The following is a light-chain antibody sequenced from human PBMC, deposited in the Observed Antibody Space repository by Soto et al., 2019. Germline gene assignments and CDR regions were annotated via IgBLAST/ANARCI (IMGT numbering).Light chain of an antibody. J-gene: IGLJ1*01. CDR3: CSYAGTVAYV. Sequence: QSALTQPASVSGSPGQSITISCTGTSSDVGNYDLVSWYQQHPGEAPKLIMCEVNKWPSGVSNRFSGSKSGNTASLTISGLQAEDEADYYCCSYAGTVAYVFGTGTKVTVL. CDR2: EVN. CDR1: SSDVGNYDL. V-gene: IGLV2-23*02.